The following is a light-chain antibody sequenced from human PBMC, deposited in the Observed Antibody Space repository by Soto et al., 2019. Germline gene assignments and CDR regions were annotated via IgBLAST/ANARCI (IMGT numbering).Light chain of an antibody. CDR2: DAS. J-gene: IGKJ2*01. CDR3: QQYNLDPYT. Sequence: DIQMTQSPSTLSASVGDRVIITCRARQSIVNWLAWYQQKPGKAPKLLISDASKLESGVPPRFSGVGSGTDFTLSISSLQPDDSATYYCQQYNLDPYTFGQGTTLEIK. V-gene: IGKV1-5*01. CDR1: QSIVNW.